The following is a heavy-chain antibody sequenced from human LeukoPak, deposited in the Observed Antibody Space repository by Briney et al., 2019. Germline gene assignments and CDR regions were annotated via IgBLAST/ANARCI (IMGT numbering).Heavy chain of an antibody. CDR3: AKDTYRSGWYPDY. CDR2: ISSDGGST. Sequence: GGSLRLSCAASGFTFDDYAMHWVRQAPGKGLEWVSLISSDGGSTYYADSVKGRVTISRDNSKNSLYLQMNSLRAEDIALYYCAKDTYRSGWYPDYWGQGTLVTVSS. V-gene: IGHV3-43D*03. D-gene: IGHD6-19*01. J-gene: IGHJ4*02. CDR1: GFTFDDYA.